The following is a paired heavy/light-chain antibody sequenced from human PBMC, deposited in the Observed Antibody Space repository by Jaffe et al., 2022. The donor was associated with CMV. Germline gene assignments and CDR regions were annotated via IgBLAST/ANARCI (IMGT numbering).Light chain of an antibody. Sequence: QSALTQPASVSGSPGQSITISCSGTNSDVGAYNYVSWYQQHPGKAPKLMIYHVSNRPSGVSTRFSGSKSGNTASLTISGLQAEDEADYYCNSYTTSSTLVFGTGTKVTVL. CDR1: NSDVGAYNY. J-gene: IGLJ1*01. V-gene: IGLV2-14*03. CDR3: NSYTTSSTLV. CDR2: HVS.
Heavy chain of an antibody. CDR1: GFTFSIYA. D-gene: IGHD4-4*01. J-gene: IGHJ6*04. CDR2: ISSNGGST. CDR3: ARDADYSNYFAVGSLDV. Sequence: EVQLVESGGGLVQPGGSLRLSCAASGFTFSIYAMHWVRQAPGKGLEHVSAISSNGGSTDYANAVKGRFTMSRDNSKNTLYLQMGSLRAEDMAVYYCARDADYSNYFAVGSLDVWGKGTTVTVSS. V-gene: IGHV3-64*01.